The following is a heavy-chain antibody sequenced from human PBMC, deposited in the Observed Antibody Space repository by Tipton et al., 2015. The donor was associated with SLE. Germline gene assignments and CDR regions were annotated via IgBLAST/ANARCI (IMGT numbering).Heavy chain of an antibody. V-gene: IGHV4-59*01. CDR2: VHSSGST. J-gene: IGHJ6*03. CDR1: GGSISSYY. CDR3: ARSAKDYDSSGFAYYYYYYYMDV. Sequence: TLSLTCTVSGGSISSYYWSWIRQPPGKRLEWIGHVHSSGSTHYNPSLKSRVTISLDTSKNQFSLRMSSVTAADTAVYYCARSAKDYDSSGFAYYYYYYYMDVWGKGTTVTVSS. D-gene: IGHD3-22*01.